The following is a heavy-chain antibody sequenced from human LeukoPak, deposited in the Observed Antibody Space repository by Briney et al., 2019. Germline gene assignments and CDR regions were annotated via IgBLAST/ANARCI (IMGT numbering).Heavy chain of an antibody. V-gene: IGHV3-23*01. CDR3: AKGPHTYDDSGHIDY. J-gene: IGHJ4*02. D-gene: IGHD3-22*01. Sequence: GGSLRLSCAASGFTIRSYGMSWVRQTPGRGLEWVSAISGSGGSSYYADSVKGRFTISRDNSKNTLYLQMNSLRAEDTAVYYCAKGPHTYDDSGHIDYWGQGTLVTVSS. CDR2: ISGSGGSS. CDR1: GFTIRSYG.